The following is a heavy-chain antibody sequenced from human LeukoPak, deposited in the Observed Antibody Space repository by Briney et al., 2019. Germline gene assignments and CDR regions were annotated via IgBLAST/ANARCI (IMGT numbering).Heavy chain of an antibody. CDR1: GYTFTGYY. CDR3: ARGVAGTYYYYMDV. CDR2: INPNSGGT. Sequence: SAMKVSCQASGYTFTGYYMYWVRQAPGQGLEWMGWINPNSGGTNYAQKFQGRVTMTRETSISTAYMELSRLRSDDTAVYYCARGVAGTYYYYMDVWGKGTTVTISS. V-gene: IGHV1-2*02. J-gene: IGHJ6*03. D-gene: IGHD2-15*01.